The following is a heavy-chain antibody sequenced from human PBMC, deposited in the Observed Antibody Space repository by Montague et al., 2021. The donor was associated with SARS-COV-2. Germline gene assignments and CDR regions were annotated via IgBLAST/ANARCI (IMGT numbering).Heavy chain of an antibody. CDR3: ARGLPAGPNFGMDV. D-gene: IGHD2-2*01. CDR1: GNSVSSNSGA. J-gene: IGHJ6*02. Sequence: CAISGNSVSSNSGAWNWLRQSPPRGLEWLGRTYYRSKWYYNYGVSVESRITVKADTSKNQVFLQLNSVTPEDTAVYFCARGLPAGPNFGMDVWGQGTTVTVSS. V-gene: IGHV6-1*01. CDR2: TYYRSKWYY.